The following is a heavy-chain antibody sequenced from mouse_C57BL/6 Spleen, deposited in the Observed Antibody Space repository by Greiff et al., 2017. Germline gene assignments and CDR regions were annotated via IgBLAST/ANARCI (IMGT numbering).Heavy chain of an antibody. J-gene: IGHJ2*01. CDR2: IWSGGST. Sequence: QVHVKQSGPGLVQPSQSLSITCTVSGFSLTSYGVHWVRQSPGKGLEWLGVIWSGGSTDYNAAFISRLSISKDNSKSQVFFKMNSLQADDTAIYYCARNPGSSFYFDYWGQGTTLTVSS. D-gene: IGHD1-1*01. CDR3: ARNPGSSFYFDY. CDR1: GFSLTSYG. V-gene: IGHV2-2*01.